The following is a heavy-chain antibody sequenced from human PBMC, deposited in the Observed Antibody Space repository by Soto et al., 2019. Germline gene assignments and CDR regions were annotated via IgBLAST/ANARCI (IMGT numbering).Heavy chain of an antibody. J-gene: IGHJ4*02. CDR1: GYSFTTYW. V-gene: IGHV5-51*01. CDR3: ARLTPGIAPGGRYFDY. CDR2: IDPGDSDT. Sequence: GESLKISCKGSGYSFTTYWIAWVRQMSGKGLEWMGIIDPGDSDTTYSPSFQGQVTISADKSISTAYMQWNSLKASDTAMYYCARLTPGIAPGGRYFDYWGQGTLVTVSS. D-gene: IGHD6-13*01.